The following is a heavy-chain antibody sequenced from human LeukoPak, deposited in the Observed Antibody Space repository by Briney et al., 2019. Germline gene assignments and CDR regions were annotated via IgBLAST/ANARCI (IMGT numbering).Heavy chain of an antibody. J-gene: IGHJ4*02. CDR2: ISGTSGST. CDR1: GFTFSSYA. Sequence: GGSLRLSCAASGFTFSSYAMSWVRQAPGKGLEWVSAISGTSGSTYYADSVKGRFTISRDNSKNALYLQMNSLRAEDTAVYYCAKGQYHYGSGSYWDYFDYWGQGTLVTISS. V-gene: IGHV3-23*01. CDR3: AKGQYHYGSGSYWDYFDY. D-gene: IGHD3-10*01.